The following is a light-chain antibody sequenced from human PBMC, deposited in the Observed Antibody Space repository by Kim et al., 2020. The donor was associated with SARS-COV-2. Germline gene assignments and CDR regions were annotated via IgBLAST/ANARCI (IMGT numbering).Light chain of an antibody. V-gene: IGLV1-40*01. Sequence: QEVTSAGTRGSYTIGSGYNDHRNKQRPVTAPNIPIYSNNNRPSGVPDRFSGSKSGTSASLAITGLQAEDEAEYYCQSFDSSLGGYVFGSGTKVTVL. CDR3: QSFDSSLGGYV. J-gene: IGLJ1*01. CDR1: SYTIGSGYN. CDR2: SNN.